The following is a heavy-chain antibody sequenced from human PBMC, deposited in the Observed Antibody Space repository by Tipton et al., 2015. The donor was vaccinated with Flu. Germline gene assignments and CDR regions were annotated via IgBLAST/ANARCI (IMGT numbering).Heavy chain of an antibody. CDR2: IRYGGSS. D-gene: IGHD6-6*01. CDR3: ASYSSSYFDY. J-gene: IGHJ4*02. V-gene: IGHV4-39*07. CDR1: GGSISTSGYY. Sequence: LRLSCTVSGGSISTSGYYWGWIRQPPGKGLEWIGSIRYGGSSYYNPSLKSRVTISVDTSKNQFSLKLSSVTAADTAVYYCASYSSSYFDYWGQGTLVTVSS.